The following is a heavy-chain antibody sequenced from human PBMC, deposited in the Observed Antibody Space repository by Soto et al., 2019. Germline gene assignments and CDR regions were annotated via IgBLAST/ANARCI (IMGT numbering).Heavy chain of an antibody. D-gene: IGHD6-13*01. CDR2: IKQDGSEK. J-gene: IGHJ6*02. CDR3: ARGDSSSWLYYYYYYGMDV. CDR1: GFTFSSYW. Sequence: GGSLRLSCAASGFTFSSYWMSWVRQAPGKGLEWVANIKQDGSEKYYVDSVKGRFTISRDNAKNSLYLQMNSLRAEDTAVYYCARGDSSSWLYYYYYYGMDVWGQGTTVTV. V-gene: IGHV3-7*03.